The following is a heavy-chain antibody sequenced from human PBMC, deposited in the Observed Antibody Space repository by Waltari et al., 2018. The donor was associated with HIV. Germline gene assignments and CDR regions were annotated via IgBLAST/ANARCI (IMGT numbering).Heavy chain of an antibody. CDR1: GFSVSDND. Sequence: VQLVESGGGLVQLGESLRLCRAASGFSVSDNDMSWVPLAPGKGLQWVSVLYNEGRTQYIDSVKGRLTIFRDNSKNALYLQMNSLRVDDTAVYYCARMKRSYGSGQARYFYFGMDVWGQGTTVIVSS. CDR2: LYNEGRT. V-gene: IGHV3-53*01. D-gene: IGHD3-10*01. CDR3: ARMKRSYGSGQARYFYFGMDV. J-gene: IGHJ6*02.